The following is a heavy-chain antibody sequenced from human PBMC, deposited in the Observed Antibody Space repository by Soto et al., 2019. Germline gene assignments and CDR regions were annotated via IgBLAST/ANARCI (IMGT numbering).Heavy chain of an antibody. J-gene: IGHJ6*02. CDR2: IIDSGGYT. V-gene: IGHV3-23*01. Sequence: PVGSLRLSCTASGFTFSSSTMNWVRQAPGKGLEWVSAIIDSGGYTYYADSVKGRFTISRDNSKNTLYLQMNSLRAEDTALYYCAKETYYYYGMDVWGQGTTVTVSS. CDR3: AKETYYYYGMDV. CDR1: GFTFSSST.